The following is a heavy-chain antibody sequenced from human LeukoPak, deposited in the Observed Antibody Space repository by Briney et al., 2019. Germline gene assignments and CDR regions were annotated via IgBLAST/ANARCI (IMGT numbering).Heavy chain of an antibody. CDR2: IYCSGRT. CDR3: AGWYYEILTGYYTSCFDP. J-gene: IGHJ5*02. Sequence: PSGTLSLTCTVSGCSVSSYYWSWIRQPPGKGLEWIGYIYCSGRTNYNPSLKGRFTISVDTSKNTFYLKMSSVTAADTAVYYCAGWYYEILTGYYTSCFDPWGQGTLVTVSS. V-gene: IGHV4-59*02. D-gene: IGHD3-9*01. CDR1: GCSVSSYY.